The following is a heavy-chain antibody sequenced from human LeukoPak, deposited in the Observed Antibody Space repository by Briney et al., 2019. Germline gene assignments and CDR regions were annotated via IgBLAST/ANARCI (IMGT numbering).Heavy chain of an antibody. Sequence: GGSLRLSCAASGFTFSSYAMHWVRQAPGKGLEWVAVISYDGSNKYYADSVKGRFTISRDNSKNTLYLQMNSPRAEDTAVYYCARDKTMIVVVTYYYGMDVWGQGTTVTVSS. CDR2: ISYDGSNK. CDR1: GFTFSSYA. CDR3: ARDKTMIVVVTYYYGMDV. D-gene: IGHD3-22*01. V-gene: IGHV3-30-3*01. J-gene: IGHJ6*02.